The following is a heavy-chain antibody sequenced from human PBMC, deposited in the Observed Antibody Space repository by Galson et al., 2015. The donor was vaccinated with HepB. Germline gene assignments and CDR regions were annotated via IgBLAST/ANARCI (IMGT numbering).Heavy chain of an antibody. CDR2: ISSSSSNI. CDR1: GFTFSDYS. Sequence: SLRLSCAASGFTFSDYSMNWVRQAPGKGPEWISYISSSSSNIYYADSVKGRFTISRDNAKNSLYLQMNSLRAEDTAVYYCARGYCTSTNCYRDYWGQGTLVTVSS. D-gene: IGHD2-2*02. CDR3: ARGYCTSTNCYRDY. V-gene: IGHV3-48*01. J-gene: IGHJ4*02.